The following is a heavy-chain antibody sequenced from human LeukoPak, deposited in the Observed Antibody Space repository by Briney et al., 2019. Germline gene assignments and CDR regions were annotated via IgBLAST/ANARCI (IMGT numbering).Heavy chain of an antibody. J-gene: IGHJ4*02. V-gene: IGHV1-2*02. CDR3: ARGDYGDYVGFDY. CDR1: GYTFTGYY. Sequence: ASAKVSCKASGYTFTGYYMHWVRQAPGQGLEWMGWINPNSGGTNYAQKFQGRVTMTRDTSISTAYMELSRLRSDDTAVYYCARGDYGDYVGFDYWGQGTLVTVSS. CDR2: INPNSGGT. D-gene: IGHD4-17*01.